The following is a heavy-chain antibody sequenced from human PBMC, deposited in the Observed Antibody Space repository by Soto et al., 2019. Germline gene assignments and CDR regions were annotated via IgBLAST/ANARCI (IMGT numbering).Heavy chain of an antibody. V-gene: IGHV3-30*18. D-gene: IGHD5-12*01. Sequence: QVQLVESGGGVVQPGRSLRLSCAASGFTFSGYGMHWVRQAPGKRLEWVAVISYDATNKYYADSVKGRFTISRDNSKNTLDLQTNSLRAEDTAVYYCAKGGDGYNPISYYYGMDVWGQGTTVTVSS. J-gene: IGHJ6*02. CDR2: ISYDATNK. CDR3: AKGGDGYNPISYYYGMDV. CDR1: GFTFSGYG.